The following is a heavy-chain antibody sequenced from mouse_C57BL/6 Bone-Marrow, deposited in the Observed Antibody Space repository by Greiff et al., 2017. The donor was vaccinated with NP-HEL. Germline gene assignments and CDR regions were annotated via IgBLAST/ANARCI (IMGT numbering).Heavy chain of an antibody. V-gene: IGHV1-69*01. CDR2: IDPSDSYT. CDR3: ARCHYYGSSWFAY. J-gene: IGHJ3*01. D-gene: IGHD1-1*01. CDR1: GYTFTSYW. Sequence: VQLQQPGAELVMPGASVKLSCKASGYTFTSYWMHWVKQRPGQGLEWIGEIDPSDSYTNYNQKFKGKSTLTVDKSSSTAYMQLSSLTSEDSAVYYCARCHYYGSSWFAYWGQGTPVTVSA.